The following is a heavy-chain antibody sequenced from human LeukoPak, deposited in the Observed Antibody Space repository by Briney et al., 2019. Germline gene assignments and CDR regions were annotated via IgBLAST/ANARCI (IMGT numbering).Heavy chain of an antibody. J-gene: IGHJ6*02. CDR2: ISNCGGCT. CDR3: ARGLIKGEAGTYYYYGMDG. V-gene: IGHV3-64*01. CDR1: RFIFSRYG. Sequence: GGSLRLSRVASRFIFSRYGMNWVRQAARQELEYVSAISNCGGCTYYANSVKGRFTISRDNSKNTLYLQMGSLRGEDMAGYNCARGLIKGEAGTYYYYGMDGWGQGTTVTVSS. D-gene: IGHD6-13*01.